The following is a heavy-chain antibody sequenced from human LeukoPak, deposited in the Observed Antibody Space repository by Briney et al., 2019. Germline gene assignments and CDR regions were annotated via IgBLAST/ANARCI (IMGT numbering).Heavy chain of an antibody. CDR1: GGSFSSYY. CDR2: IHYSGST. D-gene: IGHD2-15*01. J-gene: IGHJ6*03. Sequence: PSETLSLTCAVYGGSFSSYYWGWIRQPPGKGLEWIGSIHYSGSTNYNPSLKSRVTISVDTSKNQFSLKLSSVTAADTAVYYCARGYCSGGSCYSYYYYNYMDVWGKGTTVTVSS. CDR3: ARGYCSGGSCYSYYYYNYMDV. V-gene: IGHV4-34*01.